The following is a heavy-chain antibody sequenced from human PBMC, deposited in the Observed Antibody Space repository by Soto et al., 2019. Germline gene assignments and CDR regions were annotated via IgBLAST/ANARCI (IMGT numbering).Heavy chain of an antibody. CDR1: GFPFSSNT. J-gene: IGHJ3*02. CDR2: IDRSDGIT. D-gene: IGHD3-10*01. CDR3: AKLGVRTNSVNIDAFDI. Sequence: SGGSLRLSCAASGFPFSSNTMSWVRQAPGKGLEWVPTIDRSDGITYYADSVKGRFTISRDNSQNTVYLQMNSLRAEDTAVYYCAKLGVRTNSVNIDAFDIWGQGTMVTVSS. V-gene: IGHV3-23*01.